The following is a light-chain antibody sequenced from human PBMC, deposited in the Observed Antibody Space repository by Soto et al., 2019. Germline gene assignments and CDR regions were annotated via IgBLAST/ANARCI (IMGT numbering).Light chain of an antibody. CDR1: HPISSW. CDR2: AAS. V-gene: IGKV1-12*01. Sequence: DIQMTQSPSSVSASVGDRVTITFRASHPISSWLAWYQQKPGKAPRLLIYAASSLESGVPSRFSGSGSGTDFTLTINSLQPEDFATYYCLQANSPWTFGQGTKVDIK. CDR3: LQANSPWT. J-gene: IGKJ1*01.